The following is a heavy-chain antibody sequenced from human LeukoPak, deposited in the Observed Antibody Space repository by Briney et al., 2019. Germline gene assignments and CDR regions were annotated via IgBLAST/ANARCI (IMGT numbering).Heavy chain of an antibody. J-gene: IGHJ5*02. Sequence: SETLSLTCTVSGGSISSYYWSWIRRPAGKGLEWIGRIYTSGSTNYNPSLKSRVTMSVDTSKNQFSLKLSSVTAADTAVYYCARETGIAAAGIWFDPWGQGTLVTVSS. CDR1: GGSISSYY. CDR2: IYTSGST. CDR3: ARETGIAAAGIWFDP. V-gene: IGHV4-4*07. D-gene: IGHD6-13*01.